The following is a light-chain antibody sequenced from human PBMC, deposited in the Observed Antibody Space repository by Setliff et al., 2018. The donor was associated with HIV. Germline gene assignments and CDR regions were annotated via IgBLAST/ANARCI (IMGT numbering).Light chain of an antibody. J-gene: IGLJ3*02. CDR2: EVS. Sequence: QSALAQPASVSGSPGQSITISCTGTSSDVGSYNLVSWYQQHPGKAPKLMIYEVSKRPSGVSNRFSGSKSGNTASLTISGLQAEDEGDYYCSSYTRDATVMFGGGTKVTVL. CDR3: SSYTRDATVM. V-gene: IGLV2-14*02. CDR1: SSDVGSYNL.